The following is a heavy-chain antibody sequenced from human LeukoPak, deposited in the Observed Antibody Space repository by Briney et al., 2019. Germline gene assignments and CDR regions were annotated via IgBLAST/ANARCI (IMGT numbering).Heavy chain of an antibody. CDR2: IDPSDSYT. Sequence: GESLQISCKGSGYKFTSYWINWVRQMPGKGLEWMGRIDPSDSYTMYSPSFQGHVTISADKSISTAYLQWSSLKASDSAMYYCARVLGYSYGWNYWGQGTLVTVSS. V-gene: IGHV5-10-1*01. D-gene: IGHD5-18*01. CDR1: GYKFTSYW. CDR3: ARVLGYSYGWNY. J-gene: IGHJ4*02.